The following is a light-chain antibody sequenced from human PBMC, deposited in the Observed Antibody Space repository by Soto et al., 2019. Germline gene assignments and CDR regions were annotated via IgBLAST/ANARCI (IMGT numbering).Light chain of an antibody. CDR3: VYYGRQSAT. J-gene: IGKJ1*01. Sequence: EIVLTQSPGTLSFSPGERATLSCRASHSVNSKFFAWYQQKPGQAPRLLIYGASSRATGIPDRFSGSGSGTDFSANISLLERGQYAVDYGVYYGRQSATFGQGTKVDIK. CDR2: GAS. CDR1: HSVNSKF. V-gene: IGKV3-20*01.